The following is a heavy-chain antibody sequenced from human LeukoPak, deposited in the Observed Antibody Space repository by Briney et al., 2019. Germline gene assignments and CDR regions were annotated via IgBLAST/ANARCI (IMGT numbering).Heavy chain of an antibody. CDR1: GFTFSSYS. D-gene: IGHD4-17*01. V-gene: IGHV3-21*01. CDR2: ISSSSSYI. CDR3: ARDGDYGDYVFAFDI. J-gene: IGHJ3*02. Sequence: GGSLRLSCAASGFTFSSYSMNWGRQAPGKGLEGVSSISSSSSYIYYADSVKGRFTISRDNAKNSLYLQMNSLRAEDTAVYYCARDGDYGDYVFAFDIWGQGTMVTVSS.